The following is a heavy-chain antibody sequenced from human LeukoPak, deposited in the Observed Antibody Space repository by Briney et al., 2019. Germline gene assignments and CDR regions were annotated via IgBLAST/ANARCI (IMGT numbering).Heavy chain of an antibody. J-gene: IGHJ4*02. V-gene: IGHV3-30-3*01. CDR2: ISYDGSNK. Sequence: GGSLRLSCAASGFTFSSYAMHWVRQAPGKGLEWVALISYDGSNKYYADSVKGRFTISRDNSKNTLYLQMNSLRAEDTGVYYCARDYSTSGANFDYWGQGTLVTVSS. CDR1: GFTFSSYA. D-gene: IGHD6-6*01. CDR3: ARDYSTSGANFDY.